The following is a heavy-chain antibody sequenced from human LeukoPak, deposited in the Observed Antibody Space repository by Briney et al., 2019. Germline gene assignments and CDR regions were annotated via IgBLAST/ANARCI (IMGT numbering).Heavy chain of an antibody. Sequence: PGGSLRLSYAASGFTVNNNYMHWVRQAPGTGLEWGSHISSGGITHSADPVKGRFTISRDNSKNTLYIQMNSLRVEGTAVYYRARGAGFMIEDWGQGTLVTVSS. J-gene: IGHJ4*02. D-gene: IGHD3-16*01. CDR1: GFTVNNNY. CDR3: ARGAGFMIED. CDR2: ISSGGIT. V-gene: IGHV3-66*01.